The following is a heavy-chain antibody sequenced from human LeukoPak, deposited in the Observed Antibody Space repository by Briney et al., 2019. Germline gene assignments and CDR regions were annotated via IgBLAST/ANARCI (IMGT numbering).Heavy chain of an antibody. CDR3: PRVDDYSNYPFDY. V-gene: IGHV3-48*01. CDR1: GFTFSSYS. D-gene: IGHD4-11*01. CDR2: ISSSSSTI. Sequence: GGSLRLSXAASGFTFSSYSMNWVCQAPGKGLEWVSYISSSSSTIYYADSVKGRFTISRDNAKKSLYLQMNSLRAEDTAVYYCPRVDDYSNYPFDYWGQGTLVTVSS. J-gene: IGHJ4*02.